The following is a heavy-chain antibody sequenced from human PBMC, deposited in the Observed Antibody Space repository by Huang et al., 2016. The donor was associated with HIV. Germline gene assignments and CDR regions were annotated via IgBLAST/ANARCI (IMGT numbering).Heavy chain of an antibody. D-gene: IGHD4-17*01. CDR2: IYPGDSDT. Sequence: EVQLVQSGAEVKKPGESLKISCKGSGYMVTKYWIGWVRQMPGKGLEWVGIIYPGDSDTRYSPSFQGQVTISADKSITTAYLQWSSLKASDTAIYYCARHDGARPGWVDNWGQGTLVTVSS. CDR3: ARHDGARPGWVDN. CDR1: GYMVTKYW. V-gene: IGHV5-51*01. J-gene: IGHJ5*02.